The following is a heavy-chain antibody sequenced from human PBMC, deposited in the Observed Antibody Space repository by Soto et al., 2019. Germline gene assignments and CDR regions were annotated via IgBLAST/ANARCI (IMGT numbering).Heavy chain of an antibody. V-gene: IGHV1-18*01. Sequence: ASVKVYCKASGYTFTSYGISWVRQAPGQGLEWMGWISAYNGNTNYAQKLQGRVTMTTDTSTSTAYMELRSLRSDDTAVYYCARDPRVSVTTVKPTVFFYYCGQRTLVTVSS. CDR1: GYTFTSYG. J-gene: IGHJ4*02. CDR3: ARDPRVSVTTVKPTVFFYY. D-gene: IGHD4-17*01. CDR2: ISAYNGNT.